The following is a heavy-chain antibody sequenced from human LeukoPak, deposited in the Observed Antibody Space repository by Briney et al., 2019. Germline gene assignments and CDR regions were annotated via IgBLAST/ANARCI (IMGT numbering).Heavy chain of an antibody. CDR2: IWYDGSNK. Sequence: GGSLRLSCAASGFTFSSYWMSWVRQAPGKGLEWVAVIWYDGSNKYYADSVKGRFTISRDNSKNTLYLQMNSLRDEDTAVYYCARELAAWGQGTLVTVSS. J-gene: IGHJ4*02. V-gene: IGHV3-33*08. D-gene: IGHD6-13*01. CDR1: GFTFSSYW. CDR3: ARELAA.